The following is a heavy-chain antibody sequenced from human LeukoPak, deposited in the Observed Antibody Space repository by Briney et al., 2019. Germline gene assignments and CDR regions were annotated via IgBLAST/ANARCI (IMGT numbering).Heavy chain of an antibody. CDR1: GGSISSSSYY. Sequence: PSETLSLTCTVSGGSISSSSYYWSWIRQPAGKGLEWIGRIYSSGSTNYNPSLKSRVTISVDTSKNQFSLKLSSVTAADTAVYYCASPAGGAAAMAYDYWGQGTLVTVSS. CDR2: IYSSGST. J-gene: IGHJ4*02. D-gene: IGHD2-2*01. CDR3: ASPAGGAAAMAYDY. V-gene: IGHV4-61*02.